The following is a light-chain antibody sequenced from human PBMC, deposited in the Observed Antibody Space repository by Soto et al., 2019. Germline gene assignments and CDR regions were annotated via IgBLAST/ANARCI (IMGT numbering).Light chain of an antibody. CDR2: GAS. V-gene: IGKV3-20*01. CDR1: QSVSSSY. Sequence: EIVLTQSPGTLSLSPGERATLSCRASQSVSSSYLAWYQQKPGQAPRLLIYGASRRATGIPDRFSRSGSGTDFTLTISKLEPDDFAVYYCQQYGSSPRTFGQGTKVEFK. CDR3: QQYGSSPRT. J-gene: IGKJ1*01.